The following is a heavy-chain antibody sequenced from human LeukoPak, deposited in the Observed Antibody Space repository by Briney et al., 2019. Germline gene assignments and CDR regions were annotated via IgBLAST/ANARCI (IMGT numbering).Heavy chain of an antibody. CDR1: GYTFTSYD. Sequence: GASVKVSCKASGYTFTSYDINRVRQATGQGLEWMGWMNPNSGNTGYAQKFQGRVTITRNTSISTAYMELSSLRSEDTAVYYCARGRKGLELHTDYWGQGTLVTVSS. V-gene: IGHV1-8*03. D-gene: IGHD1-7*01. CDR2: MNPNSGNT. J-gene: IGHJ4*02. CDR3: ARGRKGLELHTDY.